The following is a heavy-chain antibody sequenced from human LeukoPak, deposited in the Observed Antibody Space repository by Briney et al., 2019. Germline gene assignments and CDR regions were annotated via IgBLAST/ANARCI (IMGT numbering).Heavy chain of an antibody. V-gene: IGHV1-46*01. J-gene: IGHJ4*02. Sequence: VASVKVSCKASGYTFTSYYMHWVRQAPGQGLEWMGIINPSGGSTSYAQKFQGRVTMTRDTSISTAYMELSRLRSDDTAVYYCARGGFSTYYDILTGYYPNDYWGQGTLVTVSS. D-gene: IGHD3-9*01. CDR3: ARGGFSTYYDILTGYYPNDY. CDR1: GYTFTSYY. CDR2: INPSGGST.